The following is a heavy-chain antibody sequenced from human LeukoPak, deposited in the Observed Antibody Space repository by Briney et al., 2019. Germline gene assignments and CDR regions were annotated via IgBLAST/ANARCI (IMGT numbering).Heavy chain of an antibody. D-gene: IGHD6-19*01. CDR3: GRHVSNGWDYHYGLDV. CDR1: GGSVAGTGRY. CDR2: AYYTEDI. V-gene: IGHV4-39*01. Sequence: SETLSLTCTVSGGSVAGTGRYWGWIRQPPGKGLEWIGSAYYTEDIYSPPSLKSRLTISVDTSKNQFALTLSSVTAADTAVYYCGRHVSNGWDYHYGLDVWGRGTTVTVSS. J-gene: IGHJ6*02.